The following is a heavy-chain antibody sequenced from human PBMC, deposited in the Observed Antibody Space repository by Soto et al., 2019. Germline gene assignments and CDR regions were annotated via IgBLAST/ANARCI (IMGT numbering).Heavy chain of an antibody. J-gene: IGHJ6*02. CDR3: ARGYSSSWPYYYGMDV. Sequence: GASVKVSCKASGGTFSSYAISWVRQAPGQGLEWMGGIIPIFGTANYAQKFQGRVTITADESTSTAYMELSSLRSEDTAVYYCARGYSSSWPYYYGMDVWGQGPTVTVSS. CDR1: GGTFSSYA. CDR2: IIPIFGTA. V-gene: IGHV1-69*13. D-gene: IGHD6-13*01.